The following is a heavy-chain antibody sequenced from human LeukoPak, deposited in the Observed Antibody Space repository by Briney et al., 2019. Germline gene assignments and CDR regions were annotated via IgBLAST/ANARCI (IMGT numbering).Heavy chain of an antibody. Sequence: KTSETLSLTCAVYGGSFSGYYWSWIRQPPGKGLEWIGEINHSGNTNYNPSLKSRVTISVDTSKNQFSLRLSSVTAADTVVYYCARAGYCSGGSCTLDYWGQGTLVTVSS. CDR1: GGSFSGYY. CDR2: INHSGNT. V-gene: IGHV4-34*01. J-gene: IGHJ4*02. D-gene: IGHD2-15*01. CDR3: ARAGYCSGGSCTLDY.